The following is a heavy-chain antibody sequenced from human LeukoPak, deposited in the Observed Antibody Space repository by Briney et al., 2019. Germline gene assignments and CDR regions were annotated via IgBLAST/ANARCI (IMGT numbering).Heavy chain of an antibody. CDR2: MFYDGSKK. D-gene: IGHD1-26*01. V-gene: IGHV3-33*01. Sequence: PGGSLRLSCAASGFTFSNYGMHWVRQAPGKGLEWVAVMFYDGSKKYYIDSVKGRFTISKDNSKSTLFLQMDSLRTEDTAVYFCTRDIVSRHFDLWGRGTLVTVSS. CDR3: TRDIVSRHFDL. CDR1: GFTFSNYG. J-gene: IGHJ2*01.